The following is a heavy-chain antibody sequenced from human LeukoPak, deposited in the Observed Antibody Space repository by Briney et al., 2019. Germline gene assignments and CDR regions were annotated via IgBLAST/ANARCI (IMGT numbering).Heavy chain of an antibody. Sequence: SETLSLTCAVYGGSFSGYFWSWIRQPPGKGLEWIGEINHSGFTNYNPSLKSRVTISIDTSKNQFSLRLISVTAADTAVYYCARGGGNLRGYSYMDVWGKGTTVTVSS. CDR2: INHSGFT. J-gene: IGHJ6*03. CDR3: ARGGGNLRGYSYMDV. V-gene: IGHV4-34*01. D-gene: IGHD4-23*01. CDR1: GGSFSGYF.